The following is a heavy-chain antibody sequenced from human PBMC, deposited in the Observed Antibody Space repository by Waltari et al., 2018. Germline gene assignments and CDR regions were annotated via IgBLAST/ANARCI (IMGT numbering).Heavy chain of an antibody. V-gene: IGHV4-34*01. J-gene: IGHJ5*02. CDR3: ARSYGSGSFSWFDP. CDR2: INHSGST. D-gene: IGHD3-10*01. Sequence: QVQLQQWGAGLLKPSETLSLTCAVYGGSFSGYYWSWIRQTPGKGLEWIGEINHSGSTNYSPSLKSRVTISLDTSKNQFSLKLSSVTAADTAVYYCARSYGSGSFSWFDPWGQGTLVSVSS. CDR1: GGSFSGYY.